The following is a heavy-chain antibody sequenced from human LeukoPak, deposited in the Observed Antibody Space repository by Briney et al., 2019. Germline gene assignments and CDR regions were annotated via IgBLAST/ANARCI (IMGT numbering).Heavy chain of an antibody. Sequence: GGSLRLSCAASGFTFSSYSMNWVRQAPGKGLEWVSSMSSSSSYIYYADSVKGRFTISRDNAKNSLYLQMNSLRAEDTAVYYCARDGVVVAANDYWGQGTLVTVSS. V-gene: IGHV3-21*01. J-gene: IGHJ4*02. CDR2: MSSSSSYI. D-gene: IGHD2-15*01. CDR1: GFTFSSYS. CDR3: ARDGVVVAANDY.